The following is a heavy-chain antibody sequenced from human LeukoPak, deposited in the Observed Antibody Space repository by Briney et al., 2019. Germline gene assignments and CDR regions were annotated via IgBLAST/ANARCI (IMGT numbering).Heavy chain of an antibody. D-gene: IGHD6-19*01. CDR2: IYYNGRT. CDR1: GDSISSYY. J-gene: IGHJ5*02. CDR3: ARYSEPVAGSPRWFDP. Sequence: SETLSLTCTVSGDSISSYYWSWIRQPPGKGLEWMGHIYYNGRTNYSPSLKSRLTISVDTSKNQFSLRLTSVTAADTAVYYCARYSEPVAGSPRWFDPWGQGTLVTVSS. V-gene: IGHV4-59*01.